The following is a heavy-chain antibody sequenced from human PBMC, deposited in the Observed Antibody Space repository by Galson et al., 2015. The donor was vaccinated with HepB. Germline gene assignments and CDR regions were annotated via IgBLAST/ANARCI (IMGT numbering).Heavy chain of an antibody. CDR1: DYTFSYYG. CDR2: INTYNGIT. V-gene: IGHV1-18*01. Sequence: SVKVSCTASDYTFSYYGISWVRQAPGQGLEWMGCINTYNGITNYAQKFQGRVTMTKDTSKSTAYMEMRSLRAEDTAVYYCAREYWGTTRNGFDPWGQGTLVIVSS. CDR3: AREYWGTTRNGFDP. D-gene: IGHD3-16*01. J-gene: IGHJ5*02.